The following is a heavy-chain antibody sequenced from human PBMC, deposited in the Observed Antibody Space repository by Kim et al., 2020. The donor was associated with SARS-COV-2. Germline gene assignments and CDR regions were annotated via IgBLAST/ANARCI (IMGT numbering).Heavy chain of an antibody. CDR2: INPNSGGT. CDR1: GYTFTGYY. V-gene: IGHV1-2*02. D-gene: IGHD3-3*01. Sequence: ASVKVSCKASGYTFTGYYMHWVRQAPGQGLEWMGWINPNSGGTDYAQKFQGRVTMTRDTSISTAYMELSRLRSDDTAVYYCARDRVNDDFWSGPSDYCGEGTLFTVSS. CDR3: ARDRVNDDFWSGPSDY. J-gene: IGHJ4*02.